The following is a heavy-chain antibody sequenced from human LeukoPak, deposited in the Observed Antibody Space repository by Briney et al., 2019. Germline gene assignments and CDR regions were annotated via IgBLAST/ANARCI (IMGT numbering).Heavy chain of an antibody. CDR3: ARDEYYFDY. Sequence: GRSLRLSCAASGFTFSSCAMHWVRQAPGKGLEWVAVISYDGSNKYYADSVKGRFTISRDNSKDTLYLQMNSLRAEDTAVYYCARDEYYFDYWGQGTLVTVSS. V-gene: IGHV3-30-3*01. J-gene: IGHJ4*02. CDR2: ISYDGSNK. CDR1: GFTFSSCA.